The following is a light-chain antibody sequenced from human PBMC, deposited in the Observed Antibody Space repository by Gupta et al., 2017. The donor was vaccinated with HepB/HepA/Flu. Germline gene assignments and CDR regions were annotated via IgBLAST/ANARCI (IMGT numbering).Light chain of an antibody. J-gene: IGLJ3*02. CDR3: AAWDNSLNGPV. CDR1: SPNIGNNA. Sequence: HSVLTQPPSVSAAPRQRVTLPCSGSSPNIGNNAVNWYQQLPGKAPELLIYYDNLLPSGVSDRCSGSKSGTSASLAISGLQSEDEADYFCAAWDNSLNGPVFGGGTKLTVL. V-gene: IGLV1-36*01. CDR2: YDN.